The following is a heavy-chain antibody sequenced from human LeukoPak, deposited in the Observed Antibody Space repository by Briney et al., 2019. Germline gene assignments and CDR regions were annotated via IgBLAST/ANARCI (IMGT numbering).Heavy chain of an antibody. Sequence: GGSLRLSCSASGFTFSRYAMNWVRQARGKGLEWVASIGAASYYIYYADSVKGRFTISRDNAKNSLYLQMSSLKAEDTAVYYCARNLPAADYWGQGTLDTVSS. V-gene: IGHV3-21*01. D-gene: IGHD2-2*01. CDR3: ARNLPAADY. CDR2: IGAASYYI. CDR1: GFTFSRYA. J-gene: IGHJ4*02.